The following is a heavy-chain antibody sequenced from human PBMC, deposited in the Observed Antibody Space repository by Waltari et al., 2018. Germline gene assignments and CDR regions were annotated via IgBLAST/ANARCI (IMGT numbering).Heavy chain of an antibody. J-gene: IGHJ4*02. D-gene: IGHD6-13*01. CDR3: AKDRPSGYGWGQNDY. CDR1: GFPFSSYA. V-gene: IGHV3-23*01. Sequence: EVQLLESVGGLVHPGGSLRLSCAASGFPFSSYAMSWVRQARGKGLEWVSAISGSGGSTYYADSGKGRFTISRDNSKNTLYLQMNSLRAEDTAVYYCAKDRPSGYGWGQNDYWGQGTLVTVSS. CDR2: ISGSGGST.